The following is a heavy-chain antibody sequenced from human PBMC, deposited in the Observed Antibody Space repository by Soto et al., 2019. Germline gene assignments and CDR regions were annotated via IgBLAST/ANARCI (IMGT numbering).Heavy chain of an antibody. CDR2: MNPNSGNT. V-gene: IGHV1-8*01. CDR3: ARVGRVVPAAVSFFPHTHDAFVF. CDR1: GYTFTSYD. Sequence: ASVKVSCKASGYTFTSYDINWVRQATGQGLEWMGWMNPNSGNTGYAQKFQGRVTMTRNTSISTAYMELSSLRSEDTAVYYCARVGRVVPAAVSFFPHTHDAFVFWGQGPMVTVS. J-gene: IGHJ3*01. D-gene: IGHD2-2*01.